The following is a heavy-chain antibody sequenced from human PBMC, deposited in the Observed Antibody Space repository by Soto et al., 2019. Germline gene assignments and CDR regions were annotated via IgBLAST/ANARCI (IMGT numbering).Heavy chain of an antibody. V-gene: IGHV3-53*01. CDR1: GFTVSSNY. CDR3: ARDPGIAAAGTYYYYGMDV. Sequence: XGSLRLSCSAAGFTVSSNYMSWVRQAPGRGLEWVSVIYSGGSTYYADSVKGRFTISRDNSKNTLYLQMNSLRAEDTAVYYCARDPGIAAAGTYYYYGMDVWGQGNTVTVSS. D-gene: IGHD6-13*01. J-gene: IGHJ6*02. CDR2: IYSGGST.